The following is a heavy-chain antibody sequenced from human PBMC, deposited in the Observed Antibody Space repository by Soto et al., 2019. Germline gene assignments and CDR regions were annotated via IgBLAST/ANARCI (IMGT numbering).Heavy chain of an antibody. J-gene: IGHJ4*02. CDR1: RFTFSSYA. Sequence: GGSLRLSCAASRFTFSSYAMHWVRQAPGKGLEWVAVISYDGRQKHYVDSVKGRFSISRDESDNTLYLQMNSLRPEDTAVYYCAKDGYFDTYYFDHWGQGTLVTVSS. D-gene: IGHD3-9*01. V-gene: IGHV3-30*04. CDR3: AKDGYFDTYYFDH. CDR2: ISYDGRQK.